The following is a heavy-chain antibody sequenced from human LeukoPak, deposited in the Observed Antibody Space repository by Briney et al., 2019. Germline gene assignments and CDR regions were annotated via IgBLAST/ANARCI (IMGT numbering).Heavy chain of an antibody. Sequence: SETLSLTCTVSGGSISIYYWSWIRQPPGKGLEWIGYIYYSGSTNYNPSLKSRVTISVDTSKNQFSLKLSSVTAADTAVYYCASQRITMVRGVLYYFDYWGQGTLVTVSS. CDR1: GGSISIYY. CDR3: ASQRITMVRGVLYYFDY. D-gene: IGHD3-10*01. CDR2: IYYSGST. V-gene: IGHV4-59*08. J-gene: IGHJ4*02.